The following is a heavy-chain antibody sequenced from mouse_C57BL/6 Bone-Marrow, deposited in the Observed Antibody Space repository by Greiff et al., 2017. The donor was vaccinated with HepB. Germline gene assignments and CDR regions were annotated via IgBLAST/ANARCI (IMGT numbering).Heavy chain of an antibody. CDR1: GFTFSDYG. CDR2: ISSGSSTI. Sequence: DVHLVESGGGLVKPGGSLKLSCAASGFTFSDYGMHWVRQAPEKGLEWVAYISSGSSTIYYADTVKGRFTISRDNAKNTLFLQMTSLRSEDTAMYYCARGVVAFRYFDVWGTGTTVTVSS. CDR3: ARGVVAFRYFDV. J-gene: IGHJ1*03. D-gene: IGHD1-1*01. V-gene: IGHV5-17*01.